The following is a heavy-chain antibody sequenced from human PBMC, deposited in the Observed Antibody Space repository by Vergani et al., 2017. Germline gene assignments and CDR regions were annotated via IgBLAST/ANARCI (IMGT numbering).Heavy chain of an antibody. V-gene: IGHV1-46*02. D-gene: IGHD2-15*01. CDR1: GYIFKNYY. Sequence: QVQLVQSGAAVKKPGASAKVSCTASGYIFKNYYMHWLRLAPGQGFQWMGIVNFVTGAATSPQKFEGRITMTRDTSTATFYMDLSSLKYEDAAIYYCARSRGYCTSGSCRPYYFDLWGQGTLVTVSS. CDR3: ARSRGYCTSGSCRPYYFDL. J-gene: IGHJ4*02. CDR2: VNFVTGAA.